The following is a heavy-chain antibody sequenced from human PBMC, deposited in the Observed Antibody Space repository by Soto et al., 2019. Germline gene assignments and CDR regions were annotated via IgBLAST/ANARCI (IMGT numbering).Heavy chain of an antibody. Sequence: ASVKGSSKASGYPFFTYDIRWVRQAPGQALEWMVWISTYSGDKNYAPKCQGRSTMPTYTSRTTAYLEQRSLRPDDTAVYYCARHPGPTTSENWCDPWGQGTLGTV. CDR1: GYPFFTYD. V-gene: IGHV1-18*01. CDR2: ISTYSGDK. J-gene: IGHJ5*02. CDR3: ARHPGPTTSENWCDP. D-gene: IGHD5-12*01.